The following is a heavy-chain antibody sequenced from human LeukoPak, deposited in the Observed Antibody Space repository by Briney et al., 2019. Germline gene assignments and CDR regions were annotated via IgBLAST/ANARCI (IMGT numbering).Heavy chain of an antibody. D-gene: IGHD3-10*01. Sequence: SETLSLTCTVSGGSISSYYWSWIRQPAGKGLEWIGRIYTSGSTNYNPSLKSRVNMSVDTSKNQFSLKLSSVTAADTAVYYCARSAAWFGELSFDYWGQGTLVTVSS. CDR1: GGSISSYY. V-gene: IGHV4-4*07. CDR2: IYTSGST. CDR3: ARSAAWFGELSFDY. J-gene: IGHJ4*02.